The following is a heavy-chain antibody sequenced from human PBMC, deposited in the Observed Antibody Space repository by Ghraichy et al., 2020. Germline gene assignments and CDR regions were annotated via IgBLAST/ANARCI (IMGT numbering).Heavy chain of an antibody. CDR1: GFTVSSNY. Sequence: GGSLRLSCAASGFTVSSNYMSWVRQAPGKGLEWVSVIYSGGSTYYADSVKGRFTISRDNSKNTLYLQMNSLRAEDTAVYYCARGAILGSSGWYYFDYWGQGTLVTVSS. V-gene: IGHV3-53*01. CDR3: ARGAILGSSGWYYFDY. D-gene: IGHD6-19*01. J-gene: IGHJ4*02. CDR2: IYSGGST.